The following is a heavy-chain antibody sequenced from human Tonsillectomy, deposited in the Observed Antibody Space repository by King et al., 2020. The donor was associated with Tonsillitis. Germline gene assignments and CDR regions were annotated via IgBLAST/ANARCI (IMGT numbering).Heavy chain of an antibody. J-gene: IGHJ4*02. Sequence: VQLVESGGGLVQPGGSLKLSCAASGFTFSGFAIHWVRQASGKGLEWVGRITNKANSYATAYVASVKGRFTISRDDSKKTAYLQMNSLTTDDTAVYYCTRSVDYWGPGTLVTVSS. CDR1: GFTFSGFA. CDR3: TRSVDY. V-gene: IGHV3-73*02. CDR2: ITNKANSYAT.